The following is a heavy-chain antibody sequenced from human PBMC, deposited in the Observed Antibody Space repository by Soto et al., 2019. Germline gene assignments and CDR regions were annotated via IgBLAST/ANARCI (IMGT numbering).Heavy chain of an antibody. Sequence: SVKVSCKASGGTFSIYGASWVRKAPGRGPEWMGGTIPIFGTSNYAQKFQGRVTINADKSTNTVYMELISLRSEDTAVSYCASPYISSFGLDSGGQGTTVTVS. V-gene: IGHV1-69*06. CDR3: ASPYISSFGLDS. J-gene: IGHJ3*02. CDR1: GGTFSIYG. CDR2: TIPIFGTS. D-gene: IGHD6-6*01.